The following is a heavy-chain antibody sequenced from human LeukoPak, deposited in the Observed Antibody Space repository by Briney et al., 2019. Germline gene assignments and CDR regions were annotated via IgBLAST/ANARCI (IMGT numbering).Heavy chain of an antibody. CDR1: GGSFSVYY. CDR2: TNHSGST. V-gene: IGHV4-34*01. D-gene: IGHD3-22*01. Sequence: SETLSLTCAVYGGSFSVYYWSWIRQPPGKGLEWIGETNHSGSTNYNPSLKSRVTISVDTSKNQFSLKLSSVTAADTAVYYCARGSYYDSSGYPGESGNWFDPWGQGTLVTVSS. J-gene: IGHJ5*02. CDR3: ARGSYYDSSGYPGESGNWFDP.